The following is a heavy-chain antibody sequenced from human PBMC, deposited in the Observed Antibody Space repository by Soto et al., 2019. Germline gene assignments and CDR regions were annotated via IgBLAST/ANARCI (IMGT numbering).Heavy chain of an antibody. CDR1: GGSVSSGGYY. CDR3: ARTNVWVGYNYPEYNWFDP. Sequence: SETLSLTCTVSGGSVSSGGYYWSWIRQHPGKGLEWIGYIYYSGSTYYNPSLKSRVTISVDTSKNQFSLKLSSVTAADTAVYYCARTNVWVGYNYPEYNWFDPWGQGTLVTDSS. V-gene: IGHV4-31*03. J-gene: IGHJ5*02. CDR2: IYYSGST. D-gene: IGHD5-12*01.